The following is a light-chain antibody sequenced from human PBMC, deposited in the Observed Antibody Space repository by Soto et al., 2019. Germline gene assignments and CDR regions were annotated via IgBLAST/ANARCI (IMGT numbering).Light chain of an antibody. CDR2: DAS. J-gene: IGKJ4*01. Sequence: EIVLTQSPATLSLSPGVRATLSCRASQSVSSYLAWYQQKLGQAPRLLISDASNRATGIPARFSGSGSGTDFTLTISSLEPEDFAVYYCQQRTSWPLTFGGGTKVEIK. V-gene: IGKV3-11*01. CDR1: QSVSSY. CDR3: QQRTSWPLT.